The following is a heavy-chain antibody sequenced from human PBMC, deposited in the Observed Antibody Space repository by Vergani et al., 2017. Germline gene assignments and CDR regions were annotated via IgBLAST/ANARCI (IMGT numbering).Heavy chain of an antibody. J-gene: IGHJ6*03. D-gene: IGHD3-9*01. Sequence: QVQLVQSGAEVKKPGSSVKVSCKASGGTFSSYAISWVRQAPGQGLEWMGGIIPIFGTANYAQKFQGRVTITADESTSTAYMELSSLRSEDTAVYYCARSPTYYDILTGYYSLEDYYYMDVWGKGTTVTVSS. V-gene: IGHV1-69*01. CDR2: IIPIFGTA. CDR1: GGTFSSYA. CDR3: ARSPTYYDILTGYYSLEDYYYMDV.